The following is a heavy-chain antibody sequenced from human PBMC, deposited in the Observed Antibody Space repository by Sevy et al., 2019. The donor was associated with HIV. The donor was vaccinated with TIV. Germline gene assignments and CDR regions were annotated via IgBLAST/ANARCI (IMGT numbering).Heavy chain of an antibody. CDR3: ARTPLTMIVVVPLDY. CDR2: ISSSSYI. Sequence: GGSLRLSCAASGFTFSSYSMNWVRQAPGKGLEWVSSISSSSYIYYADSVKGRFTISRDNAKNSLYLQMNSLRAEDTAVYYCARTPLTMIVVVPLDYWGQGTLVTVSS. D-gene: IGHD3-22*01. V-gene: IGHV3-21*01. J-gene: IGHJ4*02. CDR1: GFTFSSYS.